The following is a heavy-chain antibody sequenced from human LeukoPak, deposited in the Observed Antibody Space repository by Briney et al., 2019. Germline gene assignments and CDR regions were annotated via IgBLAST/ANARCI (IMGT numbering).Heavy chain of an antibody. CDR3: TRVLTARSGGYDAFDI. CDR2: IDTAGDT. D-gene: IGHD6-25*01. V-gene: IGHV3-13*01. Sequence: PGGSLRLSCAASGFTFSRYDMHWVRQATGKGLELVSGIDTAGDTYYPGSVKGRFTISRDNAKNSLYLQMNSLRAGDTAVYYCTRVLTARSGGYDAFDIWGQGTMVTVSS. CDR1: GFTFSRYD. J-gene: IGHJ3*02.